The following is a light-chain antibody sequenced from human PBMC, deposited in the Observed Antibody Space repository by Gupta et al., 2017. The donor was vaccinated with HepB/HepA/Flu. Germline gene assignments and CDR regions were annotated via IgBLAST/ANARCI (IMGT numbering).Light chain of an antibody. CDR3: YSWATSLRAVV. CDR1: RNNGGNEG. J-gene: IGLJ3*02. V-gene: IGLV10-54*04. Sequence: QAGLTQPPSVSKCLRQTATLTCDGNRNNGGNEGVAWLQQQQGHPPKLLFYSMNNRPSGISARFSESRSGNTASLTIPGLQAEDEADYYCYSWATSLRAVVFGAGTKLTVL. CDR2: SMN.